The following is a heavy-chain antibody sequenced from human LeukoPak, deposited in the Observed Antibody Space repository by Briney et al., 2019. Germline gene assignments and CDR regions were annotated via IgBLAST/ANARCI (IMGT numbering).Heavy chain of an antibody. CDR3: ARAFWGSGIDY. Sequence: SETLSLTCTVSGYSISSGYFWGWMRQPPGKGLEWIGSIYQSETAHYNPSLKSRVTISVDTSQNQFSLKRSSVTAADTAVYYCARAFWGSGIDYWGPGTLVTVSS. V-gene: IGHV4-38-2*02. CDR2: IYQSETA. CDR1: GYSISSGYF. J-gene: IGHJ4*02. D-gene: IGHD3-16*01.